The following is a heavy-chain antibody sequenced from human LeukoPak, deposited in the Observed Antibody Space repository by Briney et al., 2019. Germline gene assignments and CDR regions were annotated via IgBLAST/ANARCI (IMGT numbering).Heavy chain of an antibody. CDR2: ISVDGGGT. J-gene: IGHJ4*02. D-gene: IGHD6-19*01. CDR3: AKDSVGVAGPDY. V-gene: IGHV3-23*01. CDR1: GFXFSMYA. Sequence: PGGSLRLSCAASGFXFSMYAMSWVRQAPGKGLEWVSVISVDGGGTYYADSVKGRFTISRDNSKSTLYLQMNSLRAEDTAVYYCAKDSVGVAGPDYWGQGSLVTVSS.